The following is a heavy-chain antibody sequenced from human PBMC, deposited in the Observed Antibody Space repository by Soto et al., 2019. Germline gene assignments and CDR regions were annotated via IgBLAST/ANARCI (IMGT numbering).Heavy chain of an antibody. Sequence: SVKVSCKASGGTFSSYTISWVRQAPGQGLEWMGRIIPILGIANYAQKFQGRVTITADKSTSTAYMELSSLRSEDTAVYYCWVGHCSGGSCYPIDAWGQGTLVTVSS. J-gene: IGHJ5*02. CDR1: GGTFSSYT. CDR3: WVGHCSGGSCYPIDA. CDR2: IIPILGIA. D-gene: IGHD2-15*01. V-gene: IGHV1-69*02.